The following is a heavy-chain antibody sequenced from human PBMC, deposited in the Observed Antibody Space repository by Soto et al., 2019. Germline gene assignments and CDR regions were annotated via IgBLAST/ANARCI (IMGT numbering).Heavy chain of an antibody. CDR1: GFTFSSYS. CDR3: AREGGYCSSTSCLDAFDI. J-gene: IGHJ3*02. V-gene: IGHV3-48*01. D-gene: IGHD2-2*01. CDR2: ISSSSSTI. Sequence: GGSLRLSCAASGFTFSSYSMNWVRQAPGKGLEWVSYISSSSSTIYYADSVKGRFTISRDNAKNSLYLQMNSLRAEDTAVYYCAREGGYCSSTSCLDAFDIWGQGTMVTVSS.